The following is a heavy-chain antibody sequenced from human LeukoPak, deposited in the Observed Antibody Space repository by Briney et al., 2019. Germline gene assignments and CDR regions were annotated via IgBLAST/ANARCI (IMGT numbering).Heavy chain of an antibody. D-gene: IGHD2-15*01. CDR1: GGSISSYY. CDR2: IYTSGST. Sequence: PSETLSLTCTVPGGSISSYYWSWIRQPAGKGREWIGRIYTSGSTNYNPSLKSRVTMSVDTSKNQFSLKLSSVTAADTAVYYCARASCSGGSCYSLHWFDPWGQGTLVTVSS. J-gene: IGHJ5*02. CDR3: ARASCSGGSCYSLHWFDP. V-gene: IGHV4-4*07.